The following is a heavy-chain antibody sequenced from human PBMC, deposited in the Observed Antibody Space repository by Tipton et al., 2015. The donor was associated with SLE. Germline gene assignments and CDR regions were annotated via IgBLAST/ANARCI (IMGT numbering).Heavy chain of an antibody. CDR3: ARLETGTTSNFDY. CDR1: GGSISSSSYY. Sequence: TLSLTCTVSGGSISSSSYYWGWIRQPPGKGLGWIGSIYYSGSTYYNPSLKSRVTISVDTSKNQFSLKLSSVTAADTAVYYCARLETGTTSNFDYWGQGTLVTVSS. CDR2: IYYSGST. J-gene: IGHJ4*02. D-gene: IGHD1-1*01. V-gene: IGHV4-39*01.